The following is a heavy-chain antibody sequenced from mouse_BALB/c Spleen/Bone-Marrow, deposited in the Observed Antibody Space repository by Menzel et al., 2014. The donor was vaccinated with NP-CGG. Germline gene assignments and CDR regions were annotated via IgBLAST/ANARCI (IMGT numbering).Heavy chain of an antibody. J-gene: IGHJ4*01. CDR2: TSTYSGNT. CDR3: ARGSSPYYYAMDY. Sequence: VQLQQSGPELVRPGVSVKISCKGSGYTFTDYAMHWVKQSHAKSLEWIGVTSTYSGNTNYNQKFKGKATMTVDKSSSTAYMELARLTSEDSAIYYCARGSSPYYYAMDYWGQGTSVTVSS. V-gene: IGHV1-67*01. D-gene: IGHD1-1*01. CDR1: GYTFTDYA.